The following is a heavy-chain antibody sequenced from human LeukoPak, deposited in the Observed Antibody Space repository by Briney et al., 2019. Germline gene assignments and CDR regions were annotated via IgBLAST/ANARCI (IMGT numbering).Heavy chain of an antibody. CDR2: ISGSGTGK. CDR1: GFTFSSYP. J-gene: IGHJ4*02. D-gene: IGHD5-24*01. V-gene: IGHV3-23*01. Sequence: GGSLRLSCAASGFTFSSYPMTRVRQAPGKGLEWVSVISGSGTGKYYADSVTGRFTISRDNSKNTLSLQMNSLRAEDTALYYCAKRHGDGYNYVDYWGQGTLVTVSS. CDR3: AKRHGDGYNYVDY.